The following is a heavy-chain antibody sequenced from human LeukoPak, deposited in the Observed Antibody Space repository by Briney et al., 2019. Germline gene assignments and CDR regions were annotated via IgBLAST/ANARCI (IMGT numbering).Heavy chain of an antibody. CDR3: ARASIFGVVFYYMDV. Sequence: SVKVSCKASGGSISSYAINWVRQAPGQGLEWVGRIIPIIGIANYAQKFQGRVTITADKPTSTTYMELSSLRSEDTAVYYCARASIFGVVFYYMDVWGNGTSVTVSS. D-gene: IGHD3-3*01. J-gene: IGHJ6*03. CDR1: GGSISSYA. CDR2: IIPIIGIA. V-gene: IGHV1-69*04.